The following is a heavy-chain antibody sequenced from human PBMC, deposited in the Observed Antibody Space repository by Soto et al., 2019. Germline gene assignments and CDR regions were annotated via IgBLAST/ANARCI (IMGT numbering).Heavy chain of an antibody. CDR3: VRGDGDYYDGNVYLGRH. V-gene: IGHV3-74*01. D-gene: IGHD3-22*01. CDR1: GFTFSTYW. Sequence: EVQLVESGGGLVQPGGSLRLSCAASGFTFSTYWMHWVRQAPGKGLVWVSRIKNDGSGTYYVDSVEGRFTICRDNAKNTLYLQMNSLRAEDTAVYYCVRGDGDYYDGNVYLGRHWGQGTLVTVSS. J-gene: IGHJ4*02. CDR2: IKNDGSGT.